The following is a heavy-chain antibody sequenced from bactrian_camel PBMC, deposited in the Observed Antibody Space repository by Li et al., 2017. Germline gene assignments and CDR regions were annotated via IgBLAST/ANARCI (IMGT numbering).Heavy chain of an antibody. CDR1: GNTVKRNC. D-gene: IGHD6*01. CDR3: AEGRGSRGEHCYSLNY. Sequence: HVQLVESGGGSVQPGGSLRLSCAASGNTVKRNCMAWFRQETGKERERVAHIDMKDSPTYADSVRGRFTISQDSARNTVYLQMNNLQPEDTATYYCAEGRGSRGEHCYSLNYWGQGTQVTVS. J-gene: IGHJ4*01. CDR2: IDMKDSP. V-gene: IGHV3S53*01.